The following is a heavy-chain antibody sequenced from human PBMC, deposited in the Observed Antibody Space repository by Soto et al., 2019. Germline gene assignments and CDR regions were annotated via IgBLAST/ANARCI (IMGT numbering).Heavy chain of an antibody. CDR2: TSADNGDT. D-gene: IGHD2-2*01. CDR3: ARDERGTCTSVSCYYFDY. V-gene: IGHV1-18*04. CDR1: GYTFARYG. J-gene: IGHJ4*02. Sequence: QVQLVQSGAEVKEPGASVKVSCRASGYTFARYGFSWVRQAPGQGLEWMAWTSADNGDTNYAQKFQGRVTLTTDTSTGTAYIELSSLRSDDTAVYYCARDERGTCTSVSCYYFDYWGQGTLVTVSS.